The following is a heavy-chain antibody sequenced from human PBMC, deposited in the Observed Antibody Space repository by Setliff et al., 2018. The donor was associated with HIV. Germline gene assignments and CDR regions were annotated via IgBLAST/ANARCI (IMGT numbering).Heavy chain of an antibody. CDR3: ARGGATVATRYFDL. Sequence: PSETLSLTCTVSGGSINSRYWSWIRQPPGEGLEWIGYMYYSGSTNYNPSLKSRVTISVDPSKNQFSLKLTSMTAADTAVYYCARGGATVATRYFDLWGRGTLVTVSS. CDR2: MYYSGST. CDR1: GGSINSRY. V-gene: IGHV4-59*11. J-gene: IGHJ2*01. D-gene: IGHD4-17*01.